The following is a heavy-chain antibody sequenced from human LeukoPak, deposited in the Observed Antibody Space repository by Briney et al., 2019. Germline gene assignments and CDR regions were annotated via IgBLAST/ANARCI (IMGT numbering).Heavy chain of an antibody. V-gene: IGHV4-59*12. Sequence: SETLSLTCTVSGGSITSYYWSWIRQPPGKGLEWIGYIYYSGTTNFNPSLKSRVTISVDTSKNQFSLKLSSVTAADTAVYYCARESREVGYYYYYYMDVWGKGTTVTISS. CDR2: IYYSGTT. D-gene: IGHD1-26*01. CDR1: GGSITSYY. J-gene: IGHJ6*03. CDR3: ARESREVGYYYYYYMDV.